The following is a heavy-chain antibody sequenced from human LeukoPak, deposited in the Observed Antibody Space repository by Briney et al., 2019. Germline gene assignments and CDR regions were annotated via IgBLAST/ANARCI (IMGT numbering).Heavy chain of an antibody. J-gene: IGHJ4*02. CDR1: GFTFSSYA. CDR3: ARDLIMAGRVFDY. CDR2: ISYDGSNK. V-gene: IGHV3-30-3*01. Sequence: PGGSLRLSCAASGFTFSSYAMHWVRQAPGRGLEWVAVISYDGSNKYYADSVKGRFTISRDNSKNTLYLQMNSLRAEDAAVYYCARDLIMAGRVFDYWGQGTLVTVSS. D-gene: IGHD2-8*01.